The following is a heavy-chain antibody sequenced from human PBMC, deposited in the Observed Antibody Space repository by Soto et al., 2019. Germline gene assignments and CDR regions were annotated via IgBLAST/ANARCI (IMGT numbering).Heavy chain of an antibody. CDR1: GFTFSSYS. J-gene: IGHJ6*02. CDR3: GTVTTPLVHYGMAV. V-gene: IGHV3-21*01. CDR2: ISSSSSYI. Sequence: GGSLRLACAASGFTFSSYSMNWVRQAPGKGLEWVSSISSSSSYIYYADSVKGRFTISRDNAKNSLYLQMNSLRAEDTSVYFCGTVTTPLVHYGMAVWGQGTTVTVSS. D-gene: IGHD4-17*01.